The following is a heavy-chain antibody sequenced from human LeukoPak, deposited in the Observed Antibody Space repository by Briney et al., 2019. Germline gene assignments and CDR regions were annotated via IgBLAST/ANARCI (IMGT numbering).Heavy chain of an antibody. V-gene: IGHV4-38-2*02. CDR3: ARELAYYMDV. Sequence: SETLSLTCTVSGYSISSGYYWGWIRQPPGKGLEWIGSIYHSGSTYYNLSLKSRVTISVDTSKNQFSLKLSSVTAADTAVYYCARELAYYMDVWGKGTTVTVSS. J-gene: IGHJ6*03. CDR2: IYHSGST. CDR1: GYSISSGYY.